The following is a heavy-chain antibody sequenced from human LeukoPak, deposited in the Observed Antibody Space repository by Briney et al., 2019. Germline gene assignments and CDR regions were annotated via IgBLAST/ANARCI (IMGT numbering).Heavy chain of an antibody. CDR2: IIPIFGTA. Sequence: SVKVSCKASGYTFTSYGISWVRQAPGQGLEWMGGIIPIFGTANYAQKFQGRVTITADESTSTAYMELSSLRSEDTAVYYCARALFGYDSSGYYYNYFDYWGQGTLVTVSS. CDR1: GYTFTSYG. J-gene: IGHJ4*02. V-gene: IGHV1-69*13. CDR3: ARALFGYDSSGYYYNYFDY. D-gene: IGHD3-22*01.